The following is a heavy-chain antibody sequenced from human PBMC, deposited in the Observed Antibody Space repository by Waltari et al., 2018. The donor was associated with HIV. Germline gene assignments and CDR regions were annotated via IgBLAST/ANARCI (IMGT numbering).Heavy chain of an antibody. V-gene: IGHV5-51*01. CDR1: GCTFSTYS. D-gene: IGHD2-15*01. CDR3: ARLKDIVVVVSLSAFDY. Sequence: EVQLVQPGPAVKKPGESLQIYCKVSGCTFSTYSPGWALQIPGKGLEWMGVIYPVDSDTRYSPSFQGQVTISADKSITTAYLQWTSLKASDTAMYYCARLKDIVVVVSLSAFDYWGQGTLVTVSS. CDR2: IYPVDSDT. J-gene: IGHJ4*02.